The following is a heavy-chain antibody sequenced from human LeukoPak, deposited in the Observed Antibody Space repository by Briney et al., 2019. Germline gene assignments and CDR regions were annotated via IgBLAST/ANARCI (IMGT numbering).Heavy chain of an antibody. CDR1: GFTFSSYS. D-gene: IGHD6-13*01. CDR2: ISSSSSYI. J-gene: IGHJ4*02. V-gene: IGHV3-21*01. Sequence: GGSLRLSCAASGFTFSSYSMNWVRQAPGKGLEWVSSISSSSSYIYYADSVKGRFTISRDNAKNSLYLQMNSLRAEDTAVYYCAREVWQQLVTHDYWGQGTLVTVSS. CDR3: AREVWQQLVTHDY.